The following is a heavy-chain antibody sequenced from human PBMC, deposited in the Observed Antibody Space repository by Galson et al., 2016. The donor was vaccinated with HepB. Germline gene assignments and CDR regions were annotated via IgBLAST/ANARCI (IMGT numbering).Heavy chain of an antibody. CDR1: GDSISSNNW. CDR2: MYHSGRT. V-gene: IGHV4-4*02. J-gene: IGHJ6*02. CDR3: ARVFPFGSWGSLQDFYGMDV. Sequence: SETLSLTCAVSGDSISSNNWWSWVRQAPGKGLEWIGEMYHSGRTKYNPSLKSRVTISVHTSKNQFSLKLTSVTAADTAVYYCARVFPFGSWGSLQDFYGMDVWGQGTTVTVSS. D-gene: IGHD2-2*03.